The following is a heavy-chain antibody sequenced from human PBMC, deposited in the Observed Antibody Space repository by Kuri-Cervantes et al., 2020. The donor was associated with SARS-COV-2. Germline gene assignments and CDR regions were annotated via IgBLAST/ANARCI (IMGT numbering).Heavy chain of an antibody. CDR2: FDPEDGET. D-gene: IGHD3-10*01. Sequence: ASVKVSCKVSGYTLTELSMHWVRQAPGKGLEWMGGFDPEDGETIYAQKFQGRVTMTEDTSTDTAYMELSSLRSEDTAVYYCATTMVRGIMIGYPHSGWFDPWGQGTLVTVSS. V-gene: IGHV1-24*01. CDR1: GYTLTELS. CDR3: ATTMVRGIMIGYPHSGWFDP. J-gene: IGHJ5*02.